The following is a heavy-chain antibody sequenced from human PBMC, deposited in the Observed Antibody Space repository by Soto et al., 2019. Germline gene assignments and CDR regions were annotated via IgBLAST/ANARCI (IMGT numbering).Heavy chain of an antibody. V-gene: IGHV1-46*03. D-gene: IGHD6-6*01. CDR2: INPSGGST. J-gene: IGHJ4*02. CDR1: GYTFTSYY. CDR3: ASIAARGYFDY. Sequence: QVQLVQSGAEVKKPGASVKVSCKASGYTFTSYYMHWVRQAPGQGLEWMGIINPSGGSTSYAQKFQGRVTVTRDKYTSTVEMELSSLRSEDTAVYYCASIAARGYFDYWGQGTLVTVSS.